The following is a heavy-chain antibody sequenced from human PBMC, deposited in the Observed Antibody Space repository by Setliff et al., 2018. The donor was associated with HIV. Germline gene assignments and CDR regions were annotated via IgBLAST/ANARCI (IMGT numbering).Heavy chain of an antibody. J-gene: IGHJ4*02. CDR2: IYTGGTT. V-gene: IGHV3-53*01. CDR1: GFTVSDNY. D-gene: IGHD3-22*01. CDR3: AKGSGFYDF. Sequence: PGGSLRLSCAISGFTVSDNYMTWVRQTPGEGLEWVSLIYTGGTTYYADSVKGRFTISRDSSENTLYLQMDSLRVEDTVVYYCAKGSGFYDFWGQGTLVTVSS.